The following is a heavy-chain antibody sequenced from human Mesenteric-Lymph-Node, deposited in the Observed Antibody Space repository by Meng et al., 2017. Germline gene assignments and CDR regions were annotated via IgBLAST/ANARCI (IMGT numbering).Heavy chain of an antibody. CDR3: ARRLGVPAAKSDSLLDLYGMDV. J-gene: IGHJ6*02. Sequence: SVKVSCKASGGTFSSYAISWVRQAPGQGLEWMGGIIPIFGTANYAQKFQGRVTITTDESTSTAYMELSSLRSEDTAVYYCARRLGVPAAKSDSLLDLYGMDVWGQGTTVTVSS. V-gene: IGHV1-69*05. CDR2: IIPIFGTA. CDR1: GGTFSSYA. D-gene: IGHD2-2*01.